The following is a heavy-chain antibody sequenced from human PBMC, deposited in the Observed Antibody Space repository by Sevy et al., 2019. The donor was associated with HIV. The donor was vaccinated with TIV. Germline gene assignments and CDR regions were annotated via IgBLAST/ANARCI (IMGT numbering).Heavy chain of an antibody. J-gene: IGHJ3*02. CDR3: ARADGYYDSSGRELAFDI. CDR2: IYYSGST. CDR1: GGSVSSGSYY. D-gene: IGHD3-22*01. V-gene: IGHV4-61*01. Sequence: SETLSLTCTVSGGSVSSGSYYWSWIRQPTGKRREWIGYIYYSGSTNYNPSLKSRVTISVDTSKNQFSLKLSPVTAADTAVYYCARADGYYDSSGRELAFDIWGQGTMVTVSS.